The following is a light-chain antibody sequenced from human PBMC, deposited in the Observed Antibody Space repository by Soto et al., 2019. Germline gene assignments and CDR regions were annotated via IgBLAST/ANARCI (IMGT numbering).Light chain of an antibody. J-gene: IGKJ3*01. CDR1: QDISNY. V-gene: IGKV1-33*01. CDR2: GAS. CDR3: QHYDNLPLT. Sequence: DVQMTQSPSSLSASVGDRVTITCQASQDISNYLSWYQQKPGKAPKLLIYGASTLETGVPSRFSGSGSGTDFTFAINSLQPEDIATYYCQHYDNLPLTFGPGTKVHIK.